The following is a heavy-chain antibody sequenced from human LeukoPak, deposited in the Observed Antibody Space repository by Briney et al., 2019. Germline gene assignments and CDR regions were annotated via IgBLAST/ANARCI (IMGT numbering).Heavy chain of an antibody. CDR1: GGSFSGYY. CDR3: ARVPKTYGSGSYYPY. D-gene: IGHD3-10*01. V-gene: IGHV4-34*01. J-gene: IGHJ4*02. Sequence: SETLSLTCAVYGGSFSGYYWSWIRQPPGKGLEWIGEINHSGSTNYNPSLKGRVTISVDTSKNQFSLKLSSVTAADTAVYYCARVPKTYGSGSYYPYWGQGTLVTVSS. CDR2: INHSGST.